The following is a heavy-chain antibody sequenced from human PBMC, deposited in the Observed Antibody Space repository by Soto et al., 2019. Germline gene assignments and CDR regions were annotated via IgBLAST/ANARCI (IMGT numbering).Heavy chain of an antibody. CDR3: AIIPYDILTGRRFV. J-gene: IGHJ4*02. D-gene: IGHD3-9*01. Sequence: GASVKVSCKASGGTFSSYAISWVRQAPGQGLEWMGGIIPIFGTANYAQKFQGRVTITADESTSTAYMELSSLRSEDTAVYYCAIIPYDILTGRRFVWGQGTLVTVSS. CDR1: GGTFSSYA. CDR2: IIPIFGTA. V-gene: IGHV1-69*13.